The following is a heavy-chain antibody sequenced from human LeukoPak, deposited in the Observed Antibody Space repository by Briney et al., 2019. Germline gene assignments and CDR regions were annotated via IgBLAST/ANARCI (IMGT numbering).Heavy chain of an antibody. Sequence: GGSLRLSCAASGFTFRSYGVGWVRHAPGKGLEWLSAISGGGGTADYAASVKGRFTISTDNSKNALYLQMNSLRAEDTAVYYCAKAKELWLVPSFDSWGQGTLVTVSS. CDR2: ISGGGGTA. CDR3: AKAKELWLVPSFDS. CDR1: GFTFRSYG. D-gene: IGHD6-19*01. V-gene: IGHV3-23*01. J-gene: IGHJ4*02.